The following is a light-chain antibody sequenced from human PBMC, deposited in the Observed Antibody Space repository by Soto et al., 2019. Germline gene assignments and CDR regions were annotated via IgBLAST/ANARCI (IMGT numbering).Light chain of an antibody. Sequence: DIQMTQPPSSLSASVGDRVTITCRASQSISTYLNWYQQKPGKAPKLLIYATSSLQSGVPSRFSASGSGTYFTLTISSLQPEDFATYYCQQSYITPPLTFGGGTKVDIK. J-gene: IGKJ4*01. V-gene: IGKV1-39*01. CDR1: QSISTY. CDR2: ATS. CDR3: QQSYITPPLT.